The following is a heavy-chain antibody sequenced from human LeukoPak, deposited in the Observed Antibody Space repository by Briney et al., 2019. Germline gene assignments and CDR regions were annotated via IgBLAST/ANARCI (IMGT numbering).Heavy chain of an antibody. CDR3: ARDREGATDYYFDY. CDR1: GYTFTTYY. CDR2: INPSGGST. D-gene: IGHD1-26*01. V-gene: IGHV1-46*01. J-gene: IGHJ4*02. Sequence: ASVKVSCKASGYTFTTYYMHWVRQAPGQGLEWMGIINPSGGSTSYARKFQGRVTMTRDMSTSTVYMELSSLRSEDTAVYYCARDREGATDYYFDYWGQGTLVTVSS.